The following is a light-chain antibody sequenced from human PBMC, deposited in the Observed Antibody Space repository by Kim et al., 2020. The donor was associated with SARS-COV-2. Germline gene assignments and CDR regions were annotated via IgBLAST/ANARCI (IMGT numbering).Light chain of an antibody. CDR3: LLSYSGAHVV. J-gene: IGLJ2*01. CDR1: TGAVTSGHY. Sequence: GGTVTLTCGSSTGAVTSGHYPYWFQQKPGPAPRTLIYDTSNKHSWTPARFSGSLLGGKAALTLSGAQPEDEAEYYCLLSYSGAHVVFGGGTQLTVL. V-gene: IGLV7-46*01. CDR2: DTS.